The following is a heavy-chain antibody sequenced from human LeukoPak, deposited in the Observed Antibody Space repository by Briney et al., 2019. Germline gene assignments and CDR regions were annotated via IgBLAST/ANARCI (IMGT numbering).Heavy chain of an antibody. D-gene: IGHD6-19*01. CDR2: ISGSGGST. V-gene: IGHV3-23*01. Sequence: GGSLRLSCAASGFTFSRYGMHWVRQAPGKGLEWVSTISGSGGSTYYADSVKGRFTISRDNSKNTLYLQMNSLRAEDTAVYYCARGHGAVAGYFDYWGQGTLVTVSS. CDR1: GFTFSRYG. J-gene: IGHJ4*02. CDR3: ARGHGAVAGYFDY.